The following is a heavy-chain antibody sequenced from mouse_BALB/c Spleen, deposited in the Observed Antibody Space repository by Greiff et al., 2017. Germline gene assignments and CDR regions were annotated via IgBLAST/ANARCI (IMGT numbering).Heavy chain of an antibody. Sequence: VKLEESGPGLVAPSQSLSITCTVSGFSLTNYGVHWVRQPPGKGLEWLGVIWAGGSTNYNSALMSRLSISKYNSKSQVFLKMNSLQTDDTAMCDCASYRYDEWDYWGQGTSVTVSS. CDR2: IWAGGST. D-gene: IGHD2-14*01. CDR3: ASYRYDEWDY. CDR1: GFSLTNYG. V-gene: IGHV2-9*02. J-gene: IGHJ4*01.